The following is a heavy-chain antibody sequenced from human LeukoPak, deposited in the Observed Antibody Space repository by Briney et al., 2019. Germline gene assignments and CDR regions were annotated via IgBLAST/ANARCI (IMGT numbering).Heavy chain of an antibody. CDR1: GFTFSSYS. CDR2: ISSSSSYI. Sequence: PGGSLRLSCAASGFTFSSYSMNWVRQAPGKGLEWVSSISSSSSYIYYADSVKGRFTISRDNAKNSLYLQMNSLTAEDTAVYYCAREPGYYDSSGYFYTAIWGQGTLVTVSS. V-gene: IGHV3-21*01. CDR3: AREPGYYDSSGYFYTAI. D-gene: IGHD3-22*01. J-gene: IGHJ4*02.